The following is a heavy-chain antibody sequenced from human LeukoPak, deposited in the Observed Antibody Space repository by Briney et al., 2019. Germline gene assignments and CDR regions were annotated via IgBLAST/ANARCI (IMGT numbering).Heavy chain of an antibody. Sequence: ASVKVSCKTSGYTFTNYYIHWVRQAPGQGLEWMGRIDPNTGGTKSAKNFQGRVTMTRDTSISTAYMAPSGLRSDDTAVYYCASLYDIVGTTVDYWGQGTPVTVSS. D-gene: IGHD1-26*01. J-gene: IGHJ4*02. CDR3: ASLYDIVGTTVDY. CDR2: IDPNTGGT. CDR1: GYTFTNYY. V-gene: IGHV1-2*06.